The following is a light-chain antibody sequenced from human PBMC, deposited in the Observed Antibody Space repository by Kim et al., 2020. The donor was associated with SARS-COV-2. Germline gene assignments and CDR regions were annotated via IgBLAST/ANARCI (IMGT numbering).Light chain of an antibody. CDR3: QQYGSSWT. CDR1: QSVYSDY. J-gene: IGKJ1*01. CDR2: DAS. Sequence: EIVLTQSPGTLCLSPGDRATLSCRASQSVYSDYLAWYQQKPGQAPRLLIHDASIRATGILDRFSGSGSGTDFTLTIRRLQPEDFAVYYCQQYGSSWTFGQGTKVDIK. V-gene: IGKV3-20*01.